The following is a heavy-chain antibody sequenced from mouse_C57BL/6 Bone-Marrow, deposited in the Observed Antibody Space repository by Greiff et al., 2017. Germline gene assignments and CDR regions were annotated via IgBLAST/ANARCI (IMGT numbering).Heavy chain of an antibody. J-gene: IGHJ2*01. CDR1: GYTFTSYW. CDR3: ASRIYYYGSSYY. D-gene: IGHD1-1*01. CDR2: IHPNSGST. V-gene: IGHV1-64*01. Sequence: QVQLQQPGAELVKPGASVKLSCKASGYTFTSYWMHWVKQRPGQGLEWIGMIHPNSGSTNYNEKFKSKATLTVDKSSSTAYMQLSSLTSEDSAVXDCASRIYYYGSSYYWGQGTTLTVSS.